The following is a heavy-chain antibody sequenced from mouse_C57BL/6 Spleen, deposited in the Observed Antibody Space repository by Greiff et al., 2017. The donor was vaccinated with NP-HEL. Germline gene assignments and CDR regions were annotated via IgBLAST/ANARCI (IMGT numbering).Heavy chain of an antibody. CDR2: INPSTGGT. J-gene: IGHJ2*01. CDR3: ARVYYYGSSFDY. V-gene: IGHV1-42*01. CDR1: GYSFTGYY. D-gene: IGHD1-1*01. Sequence: EVQLQQSGPELVKPGASVKISCKASGYSFTGYYMNWVKQSPEKSLEWIGEINPSTGGTTYNQKFKAKATLTVDKSSSTAYMQLKSLTSEDSAVYYCARVYYYGSSFDYWGQGTTLTVSS.